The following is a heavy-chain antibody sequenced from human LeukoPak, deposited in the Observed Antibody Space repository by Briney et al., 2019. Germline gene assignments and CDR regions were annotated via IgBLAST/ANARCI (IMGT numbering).Heavy chain of an antibody. V-gene: IGHV3-48*03. J-gene: IGHJ4*02. CDR1: GFTFSSYE. CDR2: ISSSGSTI. D-gene: IGHD2-15*01. CDR3: AKAPVSTCSGAYCYPFDY. Sequence: GGSLRLSCAASGFTFSSYEMNWVRQAPGRGLEWVSYISSSGSTIYYADSVKGRFTISRDNAKNSLYLQMNSLRAGDAAVYYCAKAPVSTCSGAYCYPFDYWSQGTLVTVSS.